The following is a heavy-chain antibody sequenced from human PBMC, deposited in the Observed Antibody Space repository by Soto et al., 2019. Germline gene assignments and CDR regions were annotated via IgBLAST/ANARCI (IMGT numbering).Heavy chain of an antibody. Sequence: SQTLSLTCAISGDSVSSNSAAWNWIRQSPSRGLEWLGRTYYRSKWHNNYAVSVKSRITISPDTSKNHFSLQLNSVTPEDTAVYYCARANEYTSSSGMDVWGQGTAVTVSS. CDR1: GDSVSSNSAA. D-gene: IGHD6-6*01. CDR3: ARANEYTSSSGMDV. J-gene: IGHJ6*02. CDR2: TYYRSKWHN. V-gene: IGHV6-1*01.